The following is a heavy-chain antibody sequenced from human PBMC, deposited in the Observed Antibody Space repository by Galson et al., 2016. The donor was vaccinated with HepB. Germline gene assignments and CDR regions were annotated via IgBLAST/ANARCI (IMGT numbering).Heavy chain of an antibody. CDR3: AKERLVRRIFDH. V-gene: IGHV3-23*01. CDR2: ISTRRTT. CDR1: GFVFSNFG. Sequence: SLRLSCAASGFVFSNFGLSWVRQAPGKGLERVASISTRRTTYYSDYVQGRFTISRDNSNNTLYLQMNGLRAEDTAVYYCAKERLVRRIFDHWGQGTLLTVSS. D-gene: IGHD1-1*01. J-gene: IGHJ4*02.